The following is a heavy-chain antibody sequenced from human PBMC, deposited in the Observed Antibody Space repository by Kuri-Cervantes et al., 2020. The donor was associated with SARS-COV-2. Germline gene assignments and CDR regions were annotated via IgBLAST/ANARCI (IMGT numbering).Heavy chain of an antibody. J-gene: IGHJ5*02. Sequence: SETLSLTCTVSGGSISSYYWSWIRQPPGKGLEWIGYIYYSGSTNYNPSLKSLVTISVDTSKNQFSLQLNSVTPEDTAVYYCARVPQLGPGTEWFDPWGQGTLVTVSS. V-gene: IGHV4-59*12. CDR3: ARVPQLGPGTEWFDP. D-gene: IGHD1-1*01. CDR2: IYYSGST. CDR1: GGSISSYY.